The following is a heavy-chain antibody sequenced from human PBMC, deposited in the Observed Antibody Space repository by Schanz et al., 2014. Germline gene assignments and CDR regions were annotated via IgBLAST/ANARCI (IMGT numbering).Heavy chain of an antibody. J-gene: IGHJ4*02. CDR1: GFTFDDYA. CDR2: ISWNSGSI. V-gene: IGHV3-9*01. D-gene: IGHD3-3*01. CDR3: ARDKGGYYPFDY. Sequence: EVQLVESGGGLVQPGRSLRLSCAASGFTFDDYAMHWVRQAPGKGLEWVSGISWNSGSIGYADSVKGRFTISRDDAKNSPYLQMNSVRAEDTVVYYCARDKGGYYPFDYWGQGTLVTVSS.